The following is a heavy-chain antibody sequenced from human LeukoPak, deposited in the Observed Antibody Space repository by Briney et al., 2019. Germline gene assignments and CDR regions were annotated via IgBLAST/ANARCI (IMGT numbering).Heavy chain of an antibody. V-gene: IGHV4-59*01. Sequence: SETLSLTCSVSGGPITEYYWSWIRQPPGKGLEWIGYIYHTGSTNYSPSLKSRVTMSVDASRNQFSLKLVSVTAADTAVYYCARDRGTTGYYYLDSWGQGILVTVSP. D-gene: IGHD1-26*01. CDR1: GGPITEYY. CDR2: IYHTGST. J-gene: IGHJ4*02. CDR3: ARDRGTTGYYYLDS.